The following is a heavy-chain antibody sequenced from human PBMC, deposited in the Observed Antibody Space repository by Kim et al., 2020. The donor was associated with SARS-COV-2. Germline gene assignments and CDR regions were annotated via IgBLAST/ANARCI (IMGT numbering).Heavy chain of an antibody. CDR2: IWYDGSNK. Sequence: GGSLRLSCAASGFTFSSYGMHWVRQAPGKGLEWMAVIWYDGSNKYYADSVKGRFTISRDNSKNTLYLQMNSLRAEDTAVYYCAREYRVGWLDWWYYGMDVWGQGTTVTVSS. J-gene: IGHJ6*02. CDR1: GFTFSSYG. D-gene: IGHD2-8*02. CDR3: AREYRVGWLDWWYYGMDV. V-gene: IGHV3-33*01.